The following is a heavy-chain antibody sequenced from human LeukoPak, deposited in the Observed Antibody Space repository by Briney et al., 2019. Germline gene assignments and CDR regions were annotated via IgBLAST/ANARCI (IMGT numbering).Heavy chain of an antibody. J-gene: IGHJ6*02. Sequence: GASVKVSCKASGGTFSSYAISWVRQAPGQGLEWMGWISAYNGNTNYAQKLQGRVTMTTDTSTSTAYMELRSLRSDDTAVYYCARSRAAGILRYYYGMDVWGQGTTVTVSS. V-gene: IGHV1-18*01. D-gene: IGHD6-13*01. CDR3: ARSRAAGILRYYYGMDV. CDR1: GGTFSSYA. CDR2: ISAYNGNT.